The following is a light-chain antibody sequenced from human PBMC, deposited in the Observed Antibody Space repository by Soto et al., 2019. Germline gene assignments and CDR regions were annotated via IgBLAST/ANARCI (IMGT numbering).Light chain of an antibody. V-gene: IGKV3-11*01. J-gene: IGKJ4*01. CDR3: QQRSDSPSA. Sequence: EIVLTQSPATLSLSPGERATLSCRASQSVTGSLPWYQQKPGQAPRLLIYDAASRATGSPARFSGSGSGTDFTLTITSLEPEDFAVYYGQQRSDSPSAFGGGTKVEI. CDR2: DAA. CDR1: QSVTGS.